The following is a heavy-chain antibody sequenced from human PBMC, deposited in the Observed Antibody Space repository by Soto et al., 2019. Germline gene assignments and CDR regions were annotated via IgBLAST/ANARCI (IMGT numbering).Heavy chain of an antibody. J-gene: IGHJ6*02. CDR1: GGSISSSSYY. V-gene: IGHV4-39*01. CDR3: ARRGYGPGFPYYYGMDV. D-gene: IGHD3-10*01. Sequence: SETLSLTCTVSGGSISSSSYYWGWIRQPPGKVLEWIGTIFYSGSTYYNPSLKSRVTISVDTSKNQFSLKLSSVTAADTAVYYCARRGYGPGFPYYYGMDVWGQGTTVTVSS. CDR2: IFYSGST.